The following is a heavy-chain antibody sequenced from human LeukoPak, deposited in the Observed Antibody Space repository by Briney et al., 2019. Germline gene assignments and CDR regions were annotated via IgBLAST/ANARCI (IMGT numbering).Heavy chain of an antibody. CDR2: ISYDGSNK. D-gene: IGHD1-14*01. CDR3: ARVREITVLDY. Sequence: GGSLRLSCAASGFTFSSYGMHWVRQAPGKGLEWVAVISYDGSNKYYADSVKGRFTISRDNSKNTLYLQMNSLRAEDTAVYYCARVREITVLDYWGQGTLSPSPQ. CDR1: GFTFSSYG. V-gene: IGHV3-30*03. J-gene: IGHJ4*02.